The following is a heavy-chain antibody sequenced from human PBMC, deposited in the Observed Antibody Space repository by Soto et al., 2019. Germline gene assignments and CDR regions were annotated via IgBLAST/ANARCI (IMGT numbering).Heavy chain of an antibody. D-gene: IGHD3-10*01. V-gene: IGHV1-46*03. CDR1: GYTFTSYY. Sequence: ASVKVSCKASGYTFTSYYMHWVRQAPGQGLEWMGIINPSGGSTSYAQKFQGRVTMTRDTSTSTVYMELSSLRSEDTAVYYCARDYYGSGSYYGGRFDYWGQGTLVTVSS. J-gene: IGHJ4*02. CDR3: ARDYYGSGSYYGGRFDY. CDR2: INPSGGST.